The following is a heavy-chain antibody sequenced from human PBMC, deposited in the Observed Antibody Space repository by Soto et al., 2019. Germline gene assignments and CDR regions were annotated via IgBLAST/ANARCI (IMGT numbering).Heavy chain of an antibody. CDR1: GGSFSGYY. V-gene: IGHV4-34*01. J-gene: IGHJ5*02. CDR3: ARGSRGVPAALDDP. CDR2: INHSGST. D-gene: IGHD2-2*01. Sequence: PSETLSLTCAVYGGSFSGYYWSWIRQPPGKGLEWIGEINHSGSTNYNPSLKSRVTISVDTSKNQFSLKLSSVTAADTAVYYCARGSRGVPAALDDPWGQGTLGTVS.